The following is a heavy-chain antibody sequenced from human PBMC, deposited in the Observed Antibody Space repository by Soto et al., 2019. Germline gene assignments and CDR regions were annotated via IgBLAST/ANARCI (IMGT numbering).Heavy chain of an antibody. J-gene: IGHJ6*02. CDR3: ASDKDRLQLGGNYYYILDV. V-gene: IGHV1-69*12. D-gene: IGHD5-12*01. Sequence: QVQLGQSGAEVKRPGSSGKVSCKASGGTFSNSAISWVRQAPGQGLGWMGGIMPIFRTPDYAQKFQGRVTITADESTSTAYMELRGLRSDDTAVYYCASDKDRLQLGGNYYYILDVWGQGTTVTVSS. CDR2: IMPIFRTP. CDR1: GGTFSNSA.